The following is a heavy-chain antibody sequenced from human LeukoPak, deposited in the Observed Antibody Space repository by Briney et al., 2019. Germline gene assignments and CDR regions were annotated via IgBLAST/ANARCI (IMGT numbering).Heavy chain of an antibody. D-gene: IGHD1-26*01. CDR2: INPNSGGT. V-gene: IGHV1-2*02. Sequence: GASVKVSCKASGYTFTGYYMHWVRQAPGQGLEWMGWINPNSGGTNYAQKFQGRVTMTRDTSISTAYMELSRLRSDDTAVYYCGRGGIVGATNGIDYWGQGTLVTVSS. CDR3: GRGGIVGATNGIDY. CDR1: GYTFTGYY. J-gene: IGHJ4*02.